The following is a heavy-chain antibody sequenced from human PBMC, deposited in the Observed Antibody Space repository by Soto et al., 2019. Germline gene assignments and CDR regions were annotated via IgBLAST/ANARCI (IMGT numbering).Heavy chain of an antibody. Sequence: QVQLVESGGGVVQPGRSLRLSCAASGFTFSSYGMHWVRQAPGKGLVWVAVIWYDGSNTYYADSVKGRFTISRDNSKNTLYLQRHSLRAEDTAVYYCDRDSITLTIFGVTSDAFDIWGQGTMVTVSS. D-gene: IGHD3-3*01. CDR1: GFTFSSYG. CDR3: DRDSITLTIFGVTSDAFDI. V-gene: IGHV3-33*01. J-gene: IGHJ3*02. CDR2: IWYDGSNT.